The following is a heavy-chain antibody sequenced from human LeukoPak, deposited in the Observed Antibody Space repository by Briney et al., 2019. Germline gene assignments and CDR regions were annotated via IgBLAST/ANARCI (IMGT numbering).Heavy chain of an antibody. D-gene: IGHD6-13*01. V-gene: IGHV4-34*01. CDR3: ARGLLAHWRYSSSGGGNWFDP. CDR1: GGSFSGYY. CDR2: INHSGST. Sequence: SETLSLTCAVYGGSFSGYYWSWIRQPPGKGLEWIGEINHSGSTNYNPSLKSRVTISVDTSKNQFSLKLSSVTAADTAVYYCARGLLAHWRYSSSGGGNWFDPWGQGTLVTVSS. J-gene: IGHJ5*02.